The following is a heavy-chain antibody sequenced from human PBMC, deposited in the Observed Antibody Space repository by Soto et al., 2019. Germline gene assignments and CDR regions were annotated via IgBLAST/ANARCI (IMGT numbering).Heavy chain of an antibody. V-gene: IGHV3-74*01. CDR1: GFSLNNYW. CDR2: IYRDGTT. Sequence: VGSLRLSCAVSGFSLNNYWMHWVRQRPGKGLVWVARIYRDGTTSYADSVKGRFTISRDNAKNTVSLQMNSLKDEDTAVYYCMRGNTGYGNFDYWGQGTLVTVSS. D-gene: IGHD5-12*01. CDR3: MRGNTGYGNFDY. J-gene: IGHJ4*02.